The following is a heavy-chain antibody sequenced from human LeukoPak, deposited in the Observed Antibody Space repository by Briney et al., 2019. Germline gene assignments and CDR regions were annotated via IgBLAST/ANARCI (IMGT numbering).Heavy chain of an antibody. J-gene: IGHJ4*02. CDR1: GGSISSYY. V-gene: IGHV4-59*01. CDR3: VGGTRKDSYESSGYYSYFDY. D-gene: IGHD3-22*01. Sequence: SETLSLTCTVSGGSISSYYWSWIRQPPGKGLEWIGYIYYSGSTNYNPSLKSRVTISVDTSKNQFFPKLSSVTAADTVVYYCVGGTRKDSYESSGYYSYFDYWGQGTLVTVSS. CDR2: IYYSGST.